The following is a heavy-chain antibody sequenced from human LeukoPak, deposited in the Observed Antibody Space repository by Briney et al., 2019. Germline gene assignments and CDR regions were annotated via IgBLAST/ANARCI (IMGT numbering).Heavy chain of an antibody. D-gene: IGHD3-22*01. Sequence: SETLSLTCGVSGYSISSGYYWGWIRQPPGKGLEWIGGIYHSGSTYYTPSLKSRVTISVDTSKNQFSLKLNSVTAADTAVYYCAREDYDSSGYYRPFWGQGTLVTVAS. J-gene: IGHJ1*01. CDR1: GYSISSGYY. CDR3: AREDYDSSGYYRPF. V-gene: IGHV4-38-2*02. CDR2: IYHSGST.